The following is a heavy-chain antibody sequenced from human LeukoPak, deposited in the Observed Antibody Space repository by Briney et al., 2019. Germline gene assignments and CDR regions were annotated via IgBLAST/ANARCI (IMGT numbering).Heavy chain of an antibody. CDR2: ISGSGGST. Sequence: PGGSLRLSCAASGFTFSSYAMNWVRQAPGKGLEWVSSISGSGGSTYYADSVKGRFTISRDNSKNTLDLQMNSLRAEDTAVYYCAKDQCSGGNCYTYFDYWGQGTLVTVSS. J-gene: IGHJ4*02. V-gene: IGHV3-23*01. CDR1: GFTFSSYA. CDR3: AKDQCSGGNCYTYFDY. D-gene: IGHD2-15*01.